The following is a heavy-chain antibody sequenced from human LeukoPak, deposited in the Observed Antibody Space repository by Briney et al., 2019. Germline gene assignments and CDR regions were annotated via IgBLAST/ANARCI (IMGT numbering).Heavy chain of an antibody. CDR3: ARVSSASGYYYHY. CDR2: INPNSGGT. V-gene: IGHV1-2*06. CDR1: GYTFTGYY. J-gene: IGHJ4*02. D-gene: IGHD3-22*01. Sequence: ASVKVSCKASGYTFTGYYMHWVRQAPGQGLEWKGRINPNSGGTNYAQKFQGRVTMTRDTSISTAYMELSRLRSDDTAVYYCARVSSASGYYYHYWGQGTLVTVSS.